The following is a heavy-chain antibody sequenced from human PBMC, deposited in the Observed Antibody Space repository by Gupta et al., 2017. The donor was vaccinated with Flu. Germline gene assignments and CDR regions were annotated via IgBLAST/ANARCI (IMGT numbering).Heavy chain of an antibody. CDR1: GFIFRNAW. D-gene: IGHD2-2*01. CDR2: IKSKTEGGTI. Sequence: EVQLVESGGGLVEPGGSLRLSCAASGFIFRNAWMTWVRQAPGKGLEWVGRIKSKTEGGTIDYAVPVKGRFTISRDDSENTLFLEMNSLKNEDTAVYYCTTDQSGPRIVVPALWDGDYWGQGTLVTVSS. J-gene: IGHJ4*02. CDR3: TTDQSGPRIVVPALWDGDY. V-gene: IGHV3-15*01.